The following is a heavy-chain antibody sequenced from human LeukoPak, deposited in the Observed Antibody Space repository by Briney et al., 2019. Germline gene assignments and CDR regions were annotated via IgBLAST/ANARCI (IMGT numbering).Heavy chain of an antibody. CDR3: AKDRWEYYGSGSYLLY. D-gene: IGHD3-10*01. CDR2: ISFDGTTK. Sequence: GGSLRLSCAASGFSFTSFSIHWVRQTPDKGLEWLAVISFDGTTKYYADSVKGRFTISRDNSKNTVFLQMNSLRAVDTAVYYCAKDRWEYYGSGSYLLYWGQGTLVTVSS. J-gene: IGHJ4*02. V-gene: IGHV3-30*04. CDR1: GFSFTSFS.